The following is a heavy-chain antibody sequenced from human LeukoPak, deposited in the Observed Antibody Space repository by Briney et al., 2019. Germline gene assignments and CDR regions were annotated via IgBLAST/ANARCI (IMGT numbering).Heavy chain of an antibody. CDR2: ISYDGSNK. Sequence: PGGSLRLSCAASGFTFSSYGMHWVRQAPGKGLEWVAVISYDGSNKYYADSVKGRFTISRDNSKNTLYLQMNSLRDEDTAVYYCTRGKLGSGWYVDYWGQGTLVTVSS. CDR1: GFTFSSYG. CDR3: TRGKLGSGWYVDY. J-gene: IGHJ4*02. D-gene: IGHD6-19*01. V-gene: IGHV3-30*03.